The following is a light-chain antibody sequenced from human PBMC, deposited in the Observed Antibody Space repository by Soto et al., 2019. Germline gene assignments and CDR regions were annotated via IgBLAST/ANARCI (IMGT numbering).Light chain of an antibody. V-gene: IGLV2-14*01. CDR1: SSNVGAYNF. Sequence: QSVLTQPASVSGSPGQSITISCTGTSSNVGAYNFVSWYQQFPGKAPKLIIYEVTDRPSGVSARFSGSKSGNTASLNISGLQAEDEADYYCSSQTGSGTMIFGGGTKLTVL. J-gene: IGLJ2*01. CDR2: EVT. CDR3: SSQTGSGTMI.